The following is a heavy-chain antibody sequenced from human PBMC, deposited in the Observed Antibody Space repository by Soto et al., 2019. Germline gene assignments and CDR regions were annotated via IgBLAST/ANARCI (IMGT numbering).Heavy chain of an antibody. CDR2: IYYSGST. V-gene: IGHV4-59*01. CDR1: GCSISSYY. Sequence: SETLSLTCTVSGCSISSYYWSWIRQPPGKGLEWIGYIYYSGSTNYNPSLKSRVTISVDTSKNQFSLKLSSVTAADTAVYYCARGSSGYYFYYFDYWGQGTLVTVSS. J-gene: IGHJ4*02. D-gene: IGHD3-22*01. CDR3: ARGSSGYYFYYFDY.